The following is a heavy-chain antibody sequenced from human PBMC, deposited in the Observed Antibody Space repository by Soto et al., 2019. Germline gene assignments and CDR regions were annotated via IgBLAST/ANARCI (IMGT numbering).Heavy chain of an antibody. CDR3: EGRDDPFHV. CDR1: GLTFSNYG. Sequence: QVQLVESGGGVVQPERSLRLSCVATGLTFSNYGIHWVRQAPGRGLEWVAVIWHDGSQKYSADSVRGRFTISRDNSKNAVYLRMNSMGAEDTAVYYCEGRDDPFHVWGQGTMVTVS. CDR2: IWHDGSQK. J-gene: IGHJ3*01. D-gene: IGHD3-16*01. V-gene: IGHV3-33*01.